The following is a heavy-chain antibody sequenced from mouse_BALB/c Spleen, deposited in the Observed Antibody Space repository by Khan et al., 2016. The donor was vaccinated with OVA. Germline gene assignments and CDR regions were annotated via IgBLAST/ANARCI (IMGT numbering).Heavy chain of an antibody. CDR3: TRRNRYDSAWFAY. Sequence: QVRLQQSGTELVKPGASVKMSCKAFGYTFTTYPIEWMKQNHGKSLEWIGNFHPYNDDTKYNEKFKGKAKLTVEKSSCTVYLELSRLTSDDSAVSYGTRRNRYDSAWFAYWGQGTLVTVSA. CDR2: FHPYNDDT. V-gene: IGHV1-47*01. J-gene: IGHJ3*01. CDR1: GYTFTTYP. D-gene: IGHD2-14*01.